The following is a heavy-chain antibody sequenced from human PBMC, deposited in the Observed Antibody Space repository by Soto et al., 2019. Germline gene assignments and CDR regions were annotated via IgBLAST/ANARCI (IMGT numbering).Heavy chain of an antibody. D-gene: IGHD7-27*01. CDR2: ISHTGDT. CDR3: ARDTGLAPTVWGY. Sequence: QVQLRESGPGLLKPSETLSLTCTVSDASVWSDSYFWTWIRQPPGKGLEWIAYISHTGDTNYNPSLKSRVTISIDTSRNQFSLRLISVTAADTALYYCARDTGLAPTVWGYWGHGTQVTVSS. J-gene: IGHJ4*03. V-gene: IGHV4-61*01. CDR1: DASVWSDSYF.